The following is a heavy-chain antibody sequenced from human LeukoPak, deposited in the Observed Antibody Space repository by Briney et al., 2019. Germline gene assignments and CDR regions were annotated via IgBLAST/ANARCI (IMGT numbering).Heavy chain of an antibody. CDR2: ISWNSGSI. CDR1: GFTFDDYV. CDR3: ARGRYCSSTNCHYYFEY. D-gene: IGHD2-2*01. J-gene: IGHJ4*02. V-gene: IGHV3-9*01. Sequence: PGGSLRLSCAASGFTFDDYVMHWVRQAPGKGLEWVSGISWNSGSIGYADSVKGRFTISRDNAKNTLYLQMNSLRAEDTAVYYCARGRYCSSTNCHYYFEYWGQGTLVTVSS.